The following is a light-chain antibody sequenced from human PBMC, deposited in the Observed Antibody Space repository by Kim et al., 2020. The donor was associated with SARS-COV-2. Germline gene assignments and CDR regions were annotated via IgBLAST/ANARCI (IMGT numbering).Light chain of an antibody. V-gene: IGKV3-20*01. Sequence: PGNRAPLSCRASQSITRNYLAWYQQKGGQAPRLLIHSASSRATGIPDRISGSGSGTDFTLTISRLEPEDFAVYYCQHYGSSSGTFGPGTKVDIK. CDR2: SAS. CDR1: QSITRNY. J-gene: IGKJ1*01. CDR3: QHYGSSSGT.